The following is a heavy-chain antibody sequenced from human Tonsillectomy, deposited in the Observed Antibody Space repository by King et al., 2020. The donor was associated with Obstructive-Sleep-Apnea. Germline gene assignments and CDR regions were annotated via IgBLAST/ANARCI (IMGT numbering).Heavy chain of an antibody. Sequence: VQLQESGPGLVKPSETLSLTCTVSGGSISSYYWSWIRQPPGKGLEWIGYIYYSGSTNYNPSLKSRVTISVDTSKNQFSLKLSSVTAADTAVYYCATTLDYECGLGTGYGMDVWGQGTTVTVSS. CDR2: IYYSGST. D-gene: IGHD3-16*01. CDR3: ATTLDYECGLGTGYGMDV. V-gene: IGHV4-59*01. J-gene: IGHJ6*02. CDR1: GGSISSYY.